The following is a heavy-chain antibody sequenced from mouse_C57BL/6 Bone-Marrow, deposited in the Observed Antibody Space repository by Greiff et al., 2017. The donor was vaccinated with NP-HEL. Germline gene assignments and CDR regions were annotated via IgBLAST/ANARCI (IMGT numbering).Heavy chain of an antibody. J-gene: IGHJ1*03. D-gene: IGHD1-1*01. V-gene: IGHV5-16*01. CDR1: GFTFSDYY. Sequence: EVKVVESEGGLVQPGSSMKLSCTASGFTFSDYYMAWVRQVPEKGLEWVANINYDGSSTYYLDSLKSRFIISRDNAKNILYLQMSSLKSEDTATYYCARALLLRWYFDVWGTWTTVTVSS. CDR2: INYDGSST. CDR3: ARALLLRWYFDV.